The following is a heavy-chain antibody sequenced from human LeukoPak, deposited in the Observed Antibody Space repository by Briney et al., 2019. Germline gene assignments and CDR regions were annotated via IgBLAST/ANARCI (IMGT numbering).Heavy chain of an antibody. J-gene: IGHJ6*03. V-gene: IGHV1-2*02. Sequence: GASVKVSCKASGYTFTGNYIHWVRQAPGQGLEWMGWINPNSGGTNYAQKFQGRVTMTRDTSISTAYMELSRLRSDDTAVYFCARDKFMGYYYYYMDVWGKGTTVTVSS. CDR2: INPNSGGT. CDR1: GYTFTGNY. D-gene: IGHD1-26*01. CDR3: ARDKFMGYYYYYMDV.